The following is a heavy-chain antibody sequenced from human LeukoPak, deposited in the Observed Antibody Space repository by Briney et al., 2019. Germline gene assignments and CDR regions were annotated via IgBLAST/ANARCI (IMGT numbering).Heavy chain of an antibody. CDR1: GFTFSSYG. J-gene: IGHJ4*02. CDR3: ARERGYYGSGRLVDY. CDR2: IWYDGSNK. Sequence: QPGGSLRLSCAASGFTFSSYGMHWVRQAPGKGLEWVAVIWYDGSNKYYADSVKGRFTISRDNSKNTLYLQMNSLRAEDTAVYYCARERGYYGSGRLVDYWGQGTQVTVSS. D-gene: IGHD3-10*01. V-gene: IGHV3-33*01.